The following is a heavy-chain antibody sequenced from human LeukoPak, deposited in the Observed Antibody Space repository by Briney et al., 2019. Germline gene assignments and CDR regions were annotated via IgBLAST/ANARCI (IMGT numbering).Heavy chain of an antibody. Sequence: ASVKLSCKASGYTFTSYGISWVRQAPGQGLEWMGWINPNSGGTNYAQKFQGRVTMTRDTSISTAYMELSRLRSDDTAVYYCAGVAVAGPIPSPFDYWGQGTLVTVSS. D-gene: IGHD6-19*01. J-gene: IGHJ4*02. CDR2: INPNSGGT. CDR3: AGVAVAGPIPSPFDY. CDR1: GYTFTSYG. V-gene: IGHV1-2*02.